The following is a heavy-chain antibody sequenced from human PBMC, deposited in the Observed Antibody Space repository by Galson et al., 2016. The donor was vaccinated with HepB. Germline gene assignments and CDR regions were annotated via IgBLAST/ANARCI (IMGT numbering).Heavy chain of an antibody. V-gene: IGHV6-1*01. D-gene: IGHD1-1*01. CDR3: TREKDNRFTY. CDR1: VDSVSSDSAA. Sequence: CAISVDSVSSDSAAWPWIRQSPSRGLEWLGRTYYRSTWYNEYAVSVKSRITINSDTSKNQFSLQLTSVTPEDTAVYYCTREKDNRFTYWGQGTLVTVS. CDR2: TYYRSTWYN. J-gene: IGHJ4*02.